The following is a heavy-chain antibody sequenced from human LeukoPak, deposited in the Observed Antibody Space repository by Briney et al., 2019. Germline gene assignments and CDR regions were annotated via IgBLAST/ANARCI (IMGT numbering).Heavy chain of an antibody. Sequence: PGGSLRLSCAASGFTFSSYAMHWVRQAPGKGLEWVAVIAYDGSNKYYADSVKGRFTISRDNSKNTLYLQMNSLRAEDTAVYYCARDSSSWDQYDSWGQGTLVTVSS. CDR2: IAYDGSNK. J-gene: IGHJ4*02. V-gene: IGHV3-30-3*01. CDR1: GFTFSSYA. D-gene: IGHD6-13*01. CDR3: ARDSSSWDQYDS.